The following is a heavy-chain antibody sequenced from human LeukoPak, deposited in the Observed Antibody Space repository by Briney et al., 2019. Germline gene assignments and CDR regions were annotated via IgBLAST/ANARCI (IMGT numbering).Heavy chain of an antibody. D-gene: IGHD2-2*01. Sequence: GGSLRLSCAASGFTFNNYAMTWVRQAPGKGLEWVSAISGRGDATYYADSVKGRFTVSRDNAKNSLYLQMNSLRAEDTAVYYCARDHAGIVLPAAVGAHWGQGTLVTVSS. CDR3: ARDHAGIVLPAAVGAH. CDR1: GFTFNNYA. CDR2: ISGRGDAT. J-gene: IGHJ4*02. V-gene: IGHV3-23*01.